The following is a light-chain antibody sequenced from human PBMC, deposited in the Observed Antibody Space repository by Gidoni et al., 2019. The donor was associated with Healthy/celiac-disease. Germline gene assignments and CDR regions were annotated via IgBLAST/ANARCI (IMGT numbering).Light chain of an antibody. V-gene: IGLV2-14*01. Sequence: QAALTQPASENGSHGQSITISCTGTSSNVGGYNYVSCYQQHPGKALKLMIYEVSNRPAGVSNLFSGSKSCNTASLAISGLQAEDGAGYYYSSYTSSSTLAFGVGARLTVL. J-gene: IGLJ2*01. CDR3: SSYTSSSTLA. CDR2: EVS. CDR1: SSNVGGYNY.